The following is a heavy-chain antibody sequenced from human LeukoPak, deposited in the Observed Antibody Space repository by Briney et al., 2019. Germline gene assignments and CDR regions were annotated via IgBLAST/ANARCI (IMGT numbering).Heavy chain of an antibody. J-gene: IGHJ4*02. V-gene: IGHV3-11*01. CDR1: GFTFTDFY. Sequence: GGSLRLSCAASGFTFTDFYMTWIRQAPGKGLEWVSYISSSGTATYYADSVKGRFTISRDNAKNSLYQQMNSLRAEDTAVYYCARDSRALGGYSYGYGYWGQGTLVTVSS. CDR3: ARDSRALGGYSYGYGY. CDR2: ISSSGTAT. D-gene: IGHD5-18*01.